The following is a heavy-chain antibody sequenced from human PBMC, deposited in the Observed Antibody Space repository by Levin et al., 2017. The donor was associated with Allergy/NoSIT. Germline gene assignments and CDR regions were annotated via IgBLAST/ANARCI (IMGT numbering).Heavy chain of an antibody. V-gene: IGHV3-23*01. CDR2: ITGSGENT. CDR3: VKDYGISSSVYGHYYGMDV. CDR1: GFPYSTYA. Sequence: PGGSLRLSCAASGFPYSTYAMNWVRQAPGKGLEWVSGITGSGENTYYADSVKGRFTISRDNSKNTVYLQMNRLRAEDTALYYCVKDYGISSSVYGHYYGMDVWGQGTTVTVSS. J-gene: IGHJ6*02. D-gene: IGHD3-16*02.